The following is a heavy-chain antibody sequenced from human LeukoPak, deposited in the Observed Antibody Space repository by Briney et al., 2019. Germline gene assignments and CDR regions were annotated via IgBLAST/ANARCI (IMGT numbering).Heavy chain of an antibody. V-gene: IGHV1-69*13. D-gene: IGHD4-11*01. CDR2: IIPIFGTA. Sequence: GASVKVSCKASGGTFSSYAISWVRQAPGQGLEWMGGIIPIFGTANYAQKFQDRVTITADESTSTAYMELSSLRSEDTAVYYCARPRETTVTPNYYYGMDVWGQGTTVTVSS. CDR3: ARPRETTVTPNYYYGMDV. CDR1: GGTFSSYA. J-gene: IGHJ6*02.